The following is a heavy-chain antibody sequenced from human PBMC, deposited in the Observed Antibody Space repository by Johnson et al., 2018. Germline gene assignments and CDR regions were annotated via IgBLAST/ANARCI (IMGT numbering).Heavy chain of an antibody. Sequence: VQLLESGGGLVKPGGSLRLSCAASGFTFSSYSMNWVRQAPGKGLEWVSGISWNSGSIGYADSVEGRFTISRDNAKNSLYLQMNSLRPEDTALYYCAKAPVGWLGEGAEYFQHWGQGTLVTVSS. J-gene: IGHJ1*01. D-gene: IGHD3-3*01. CDR1: GFTFSSYS. CDR3: AKAPVGWLGEGAEYFQH. V-gene: IGHV3-9*01. CDR2: ISWNSGSI.